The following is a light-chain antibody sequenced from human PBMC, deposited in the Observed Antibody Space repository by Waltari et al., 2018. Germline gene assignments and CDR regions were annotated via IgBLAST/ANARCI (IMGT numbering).Light chain of an antibody. J-gene: IGKJ2*01. V-gene: IGKV1D-8*01. Sequence: VIWMTQSPSLLSASTGDRVTISCRRSQGISNYLAWYQQKPGKAPELLIYAASTFQSGVPSRFSGSGSGTDFTLTISCLQSEDFATYYCQQYYSFPQTFGQGTKLEIK. CDR2: AAS. CDR1: QGISNY. CDR3: QQYYSFPQT.